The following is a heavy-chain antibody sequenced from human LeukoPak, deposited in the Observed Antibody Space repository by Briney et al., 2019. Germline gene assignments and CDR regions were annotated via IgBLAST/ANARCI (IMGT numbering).Heavy chain of an antibody. Sequence: SETLSLTCNVSGDSLTSHFWSWIRQTPGKGLGWIGYVFHSGTTNYSPSLKSRVTISLDTSKKQFHLRLASVTAADTAVYYCARRMATVTDAFDIWGRGTMVSVSS. D-gene: IGHD5-24*01. V-gene: IGHV4-59*08. CDR3: ARRMATVTDAFDI. J-gene: IGHJ3*02. CDR1: GDSLTSHF. CDR2: VFHSGTT.